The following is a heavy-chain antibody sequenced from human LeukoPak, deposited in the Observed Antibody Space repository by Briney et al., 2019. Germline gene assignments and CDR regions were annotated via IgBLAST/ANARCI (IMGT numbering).Heavy chain of an antibody. CDR1: GFTFSAYV. D-gene: IGHD3-22*01. Sequence: GGSLRLSCAASGFTFSAYVMHWVRQAPGKGLEWVAVISYDGSNKYYAESVKGRFTISRDNSKNTLYLQMNSLRAEDTAVYYCAEDSSGTLVGGYFDYWGQGTLVTVSS. V-gene: IGHV3-30*04. CDR2: ISYDGSNK. J-gene: IGHJ4*02. CDR3: AEDSSGTLVGGYFDY.